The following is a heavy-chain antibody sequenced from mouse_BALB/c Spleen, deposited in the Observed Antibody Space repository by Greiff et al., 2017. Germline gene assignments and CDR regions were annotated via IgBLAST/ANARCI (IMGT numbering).Heavy chain of an antibody. V-gene: IGHV1-69*02. CDR3: TRGWLLPAMDY. CDR1: GYTFTSYW. J-gene: IGHJ4*01. D-gene: IGHD2-3*01. Sequence: QVQLQQPGAELVRPGASVKLSCKASGYTFTSYWINWVKQRPGQGLEWIGNIYPSDSYTNYNQKFKDKATLTVDKSSITAYMQLSSPTSEDSAVYYCTRGWLLPAMDYWGQGTSVTVSS. CDR2: IYPSDSYT.